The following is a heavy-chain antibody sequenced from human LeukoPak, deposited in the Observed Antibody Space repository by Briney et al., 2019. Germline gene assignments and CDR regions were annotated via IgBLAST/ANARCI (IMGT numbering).Heavy chain of an antibody. V-gene: IGHV2-5*02. CDR1: GFSLSTSGVG. CDR3: AHRTDSSSWTGDYFDY. D-gene: IGHD6-13*01. CDR2: IYWDDDK. Sequence: SGPTLLKPTQTLTLTCTFSGFSLSTSGVGVGWIRQPPGKALEWLALIYWDDDKRYSPSLKSRLTITKDTSKTQVVLTMTNMDPVDTATYYCAHRTDSSSWTGDYFDYWGQGTLVTVSS. J-gene: IGHJ4*02.